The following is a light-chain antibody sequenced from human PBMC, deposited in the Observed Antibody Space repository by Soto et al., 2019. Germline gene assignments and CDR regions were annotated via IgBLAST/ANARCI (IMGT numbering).Light chain of an antibody. J-gene: IGLJ1*01. CDR2: EVS. Sequence: QSVLTQPASVSGSPGQSITISCTGTSSDVGGYNYVSWYQQHPGKAPKLIIYEVSNRPSGVSNRFSGSKSGNTASLTISGLQAEDEAHYYCSSYATTRTPYVFGIGTKLTVL. V-gene: IGLV2-14*01. CDR1: SSDVGGYNY. CDR3: SSYATTRTPYV.